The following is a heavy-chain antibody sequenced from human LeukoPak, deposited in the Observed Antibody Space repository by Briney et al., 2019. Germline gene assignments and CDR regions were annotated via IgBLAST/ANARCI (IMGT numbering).Heavy chain of an antibody. D-gene: IGHD2-15*01. V-gene: IGHV4-61*02. CDR2: IYTSGST. Sequence: SETLSLTCTVSGGSISSGSYYWSWIRQPAGKGLEWIGRIYTSGSTNYNPSLKSRVTMSVDTSKNQFSLKLSSVTAADTAVYYCARDLSVVVVDDAFDIWGQGTMVTASS. CDR1: GGSISSGSYY. J-gene: IGHJ3*02. CDR3: ARDLSVVVVDDAFDI.